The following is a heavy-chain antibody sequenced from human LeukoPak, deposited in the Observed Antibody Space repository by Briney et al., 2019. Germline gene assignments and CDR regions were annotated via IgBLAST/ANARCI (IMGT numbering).Heavy chain of an antibody. D-gene: IGHD3-10*01. Sequence: GSLRLSCSASWFTVSTKYMNWVRQAPGEGLEWVSSLYSGSDTYYANSVQGRFTISRDSSKNILFLQMNELRAEDRAVYYCARVGDHFHWYIDLWGRGALVTVSS. J-gene: IGHJ2*01. CDR3: ARVGDHFHWYIDL. V-gene: IGHV3-53*05. CDR2: LYSGSDT. CDR1: WFTVSTKY.